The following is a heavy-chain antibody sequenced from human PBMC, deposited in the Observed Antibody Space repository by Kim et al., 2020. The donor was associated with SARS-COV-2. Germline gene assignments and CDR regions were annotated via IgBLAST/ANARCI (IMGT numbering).Heavy chain of an antibody. J-gene: IGHJ5*02. CDR3: ARGTWGGGGWGYGSGQYNRFDP. CDR1: GDTFTSSH. V-gene: IGHV1-46*03. Sequence: ASVKVSCKASGDTFTSSHIQWVRQAPGQGLEWLGIINPSGGSTTYAQKLQGRVTMTRDTPTGTVYMELSSLRSEDTALYYCARGTWGGGGWGYGSGQYNRFDPWGQGTLVTVSS. CDR2: INPSGGST. D-gene: IGHD3-10*01.